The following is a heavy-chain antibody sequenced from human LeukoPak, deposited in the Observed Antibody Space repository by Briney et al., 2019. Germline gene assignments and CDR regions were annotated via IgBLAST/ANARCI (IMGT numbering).Heavy chain of an antibody. D-gene: IGHD2-2*01. J-gene: IGHJ6*04. CDR3: AKSTSRYYYYYGMDV. V-gene: IGHV3-23*01. CDR1: GFTFSSYA. CDR2: ISGSGGST. Sequence: PGGSLRLSCAASGFTFSSYAMSWVRQAPGKGLEWVSAISGSGGSTYYADSVKGRFTISRGNSKNTLYLQMNSLRAEDTAVYYCAKSTSRYYYYYGMDVWGKGTTVTVSS.